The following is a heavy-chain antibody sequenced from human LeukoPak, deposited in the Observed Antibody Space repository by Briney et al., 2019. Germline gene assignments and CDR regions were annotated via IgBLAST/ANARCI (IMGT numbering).Heavy chain of an antibody. CDR2: INQSGSDK. Sequence: GGSLRLSCAASGFTFSGHWMSWVRQAPGKGLEWVANINQSGSDKYYVDSVKGRFTISRDNANNLLYLQMNSLRGEDTAVYYCTRDRSRAEDDWGQGTLVTVSS. J-gene: IGHJ4*02. CDR3: TRDRSRAEDD. D-gene: IGHD1-14*01. V-gene: IGHV3-7*01. CDR1: GFTFSGHW.